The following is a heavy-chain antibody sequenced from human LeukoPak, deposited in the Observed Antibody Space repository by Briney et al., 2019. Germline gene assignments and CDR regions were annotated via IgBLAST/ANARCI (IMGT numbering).Heavy chain of an antibody. CDR3: ERDLPYSGWYYFDQ. Sequence: GGSLRLSCTPSGCSFNTYGMHWVRQAPGKGLEWVACIRYDGSNEYYAHSVKGRFNISRDNSKRTLSLQMRSLRAEDSAVYYCERDLPYSGWYYFDQWGQGPLVRVSS. D-gene: IGHD6-19*01. V-gene: IGHV3-30*02. CDR2: IRYDGSNE. CDR1: GCSFNTYG. J-gene: IGHJ4*02.